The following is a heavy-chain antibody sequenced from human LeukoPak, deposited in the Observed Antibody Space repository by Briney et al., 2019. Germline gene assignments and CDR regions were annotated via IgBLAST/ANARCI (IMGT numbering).Heavy chain of an antibody. J-gene: IGHJ4*02. V-gene: IGHV4-59*01. CDR1: GGSISSYY. Sequence: PSETLSLTCSVSGGSISSYYWSWIRQPPGMGLEWIGYIYYSGSTNYNPSLKSRVTISVDTSKNQFSLKLSSVTAADTAVYYCARMKRWTFNFDCWGQGTLVTVSS. CDR2: IYYSGST. D-gene: IGHD4-23*01. CDR3: ARMKRWTFNFDC.